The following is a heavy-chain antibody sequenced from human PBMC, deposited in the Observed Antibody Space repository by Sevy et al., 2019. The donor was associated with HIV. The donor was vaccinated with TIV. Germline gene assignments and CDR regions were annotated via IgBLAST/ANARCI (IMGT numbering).Heavy chain of an antibody. CDR3: ARHETKMRYFSSTSCLYYYYGMDV. CDR2: IYPGDSDT. J-gene: IGHJ6*02. D-gene: IGHD2-2*01. CDR1: GYSFTSYW. Sequence: GESLKISCKGSGYSFTSYWIGWVRQMPGKGLEWMGIIYPGDSDTRYSPSFQGQVTISADKSISTAYLQWSSLKASDTAMYYCARHETKMRYFSSTSCLYYYYGMDVWGQGTTVTVSS. V-gene: IGHV5-51*01.